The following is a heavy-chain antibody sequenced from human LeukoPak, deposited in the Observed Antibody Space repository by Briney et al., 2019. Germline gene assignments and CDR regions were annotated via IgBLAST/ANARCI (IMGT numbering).Heavy chain of an antibody. CDR1: GFTVSSNY. CDR3: AREYYYDSSGPLYYFDY. D-gene: IGHD3-22*01. J-gene: IGHJ4*02. CDR2: IYSGGST. Sequence: GGSLRLSCEASGFTVSSNYMSWVRQAPGKGLEWVSVIYSGGSTYYADSVKGRFTISRDNSKNTLYLQMNSLRAEDTAVYYCAREYYYDSSGPLYYFDYWGQGTLVTVSS. V-gene: IGHV3-53*01.